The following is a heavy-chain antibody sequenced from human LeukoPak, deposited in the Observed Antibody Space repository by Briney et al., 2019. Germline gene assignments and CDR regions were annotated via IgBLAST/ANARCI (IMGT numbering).Heavy chain of an antibody. D-gene: IGHD1-26*01. Sequence: TLSLTCAVYGGSFSGYYWSWIRQPPGKGLEWIGYIYYSGSTYYNPSLKSRVTISVDTSKNQFSLKLSSVTAADTAVYYCARGPSWDYGMDVWGQGTTVTVSS. CDR1: GGSFSGYY. CDR3: ARGPSWDYGMDV. J-gene: IGHJ6*02. CDR2: IYYSGST. V-gene: IGHV4-30-4*08.